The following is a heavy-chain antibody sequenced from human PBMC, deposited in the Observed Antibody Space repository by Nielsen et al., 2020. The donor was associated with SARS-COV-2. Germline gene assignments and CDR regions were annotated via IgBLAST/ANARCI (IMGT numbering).Heavy chain of an antibody. J-gene: IGHJ5*02. Sequence: ASVTVSCKASGYTFTSYDINWVRQATGQGLEWMGWMNPNSGNTGYAQKFQGRVTMTRNTSISTAYMELSSLRSEDTAVYYCARGRGYCSSTSCEAGFDPWGQGTLVTVSS. CDR1: GYTFTSYD. CDR3: ARGRGYCSSTSCEAGFDP. CDR2: MNPNSGNT. V-gene: IGHV1-8*01. D-gene: IGHD2-2*01.